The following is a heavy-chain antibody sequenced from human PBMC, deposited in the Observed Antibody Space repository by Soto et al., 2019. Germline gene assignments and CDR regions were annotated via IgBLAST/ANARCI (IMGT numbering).Heavy chain of an antibody. J-gene: IGHJ5*02. CDR2: ISSSSSTI. V-gene: IGHV3-48*01. Sequence: GGSLRLSCAASGFTFSSYSMNWVRQAPGKGLEWVSYISSSSSTIYYADSVKGRFTISRDNAKNSLYLQMNSLRAEDTAVYYCARDLLSSCTNSVCPPTNWFDPWGQGTLVTVSS. CDR1: GFTFSSYS. CDR3: ARDLLSSCTNSVCPPTNWFDP. D-gene: IGHD2-8*01.